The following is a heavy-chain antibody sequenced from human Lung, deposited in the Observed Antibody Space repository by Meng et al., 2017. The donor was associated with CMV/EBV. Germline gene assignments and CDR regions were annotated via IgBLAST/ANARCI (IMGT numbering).Heavy chain of an antibody. D-gene: IGHD1-26*01. CDR2: INAYNGDT. J-gene: IGHJ4*02. Sequence: QVHLVQSGAEVKKPGASVEVSCKASGYTLTTFGINWVRHAPGQGLEWMGWINAYNGDTNYAQTLQGRVTMTTDTSTSTAYMELRSLRSDDTAVYYCARVEVGITSGDYWGQGTLVTVSS. CDR1: GYTLTTFG. V-gene: IGHV1-18*01. CDR3: ARVEVGITSGDY.